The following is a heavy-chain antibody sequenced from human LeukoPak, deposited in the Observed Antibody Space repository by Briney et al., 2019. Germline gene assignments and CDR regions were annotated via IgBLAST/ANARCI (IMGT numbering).Heavy chain of an antibody. CDR3: ARVRDISGHWGFLDY. J-gene: IGHJ4*02. CDR2: INSDGSNT. Sequence: GGSLRLSCAASGFTFSSYWMHWVRQAPGKGLVWVSRINSDGSNTNYADSVKGRFTISRDNAKNTLYLQMNSLRAEDTAVFYCARVRDISGHWGFLDYWGQGTLVTVSS. D-gene: IGHD6-19*01. V-gene: IGHV3-74*01. CDR1: GFTFSSYW.